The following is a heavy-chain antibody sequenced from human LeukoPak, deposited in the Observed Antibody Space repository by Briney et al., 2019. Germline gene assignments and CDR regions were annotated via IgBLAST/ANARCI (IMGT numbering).Heavy chain of an antibody. CDR3: ARGLPGYSSSWLNYYYMDV. CDR2: IYYSGST. Sequence: SETLSLTCTVSGGSISSGDYYWSWIRQPPGKGLEWIGYIYYSGSTYYNPSLKSRVTISVDTSKNQFSLKLSSVTAADTAVYYCARGLPGYSSSWLNYYYMDVWGKGTTVTVSS. J-gene: IGHJ6*03. D-gene: IGHD6-13*01. V-gene: IGHV4-61*08. CDR1: GGSISSGDYY.